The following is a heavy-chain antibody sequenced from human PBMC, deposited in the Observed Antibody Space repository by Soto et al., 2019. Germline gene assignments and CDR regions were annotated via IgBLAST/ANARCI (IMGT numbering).Heavy chain of an antibody. CDR2: SYYNGST. CDR3: ARARKFQLLSPDS. D-gene: IGHD2-2*01. J-gene: IGHJ4*02. V-gene: IGHV4-59*01. CDR1: SGTIRSYY. Sequence: SDALSLTCTVSSGTIRSYYWNWIRQPPGKGLEWIEHSYYNGSTNYNPSLKTRVTISVDKSNNQCSLRLSSLNAADTAVYYCARARKFQLLSPDSWAQGTLVTVSS.